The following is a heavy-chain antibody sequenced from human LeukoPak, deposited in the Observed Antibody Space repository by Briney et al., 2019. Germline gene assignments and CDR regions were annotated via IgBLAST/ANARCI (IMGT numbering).Heavy chain of an antibody. CDR2: FDPGDGET. V-gene: IGHV1-24*01. CDR3: ATFSFAAAIDP. J-gene: IGHJ5*02. CDR1: GYTLTELS. D-gene: IGHD6-13*01. Sequence: GASVKVSCKVSGYTLTELSMHWVRQAPGKGLEWMGGFDPGDGETIYAQKFQGRVTMTEDTATDTAYMELSSLRSEDTDVYYCATFSFAAAIDPWGQGTLVTVSS.